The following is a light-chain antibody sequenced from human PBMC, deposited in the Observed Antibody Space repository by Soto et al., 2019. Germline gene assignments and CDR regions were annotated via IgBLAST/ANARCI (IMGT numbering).Light chain of an antibody. CDR3: AAWDDSLNGPV. V-gene: IGLV1-44*01. CDR1: SSNIGSNN. Sequence: QSVLTQPPSASGTPGQRVTISCSGSSSNIGSNNVNWYQQLPGTAPKLLIYSNNQRPSGVPDRSSGSKSGTSASLAISGLQSEDEADYYCAAWDDSLNGPVFGGGTKLTVL. CDR2: SNN. J-gene: IGLJ2*01.